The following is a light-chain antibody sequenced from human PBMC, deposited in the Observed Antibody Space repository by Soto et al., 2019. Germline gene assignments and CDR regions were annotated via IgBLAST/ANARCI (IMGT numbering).Light chain of an antibody. CDR1: SGHSSYA. CDR2: VNSDGSH. J-gene: IGLJ3*02. CDR3: QTWGTGVRV. V-gene: IGLV4-69*02. Sequence: QPVLTQSPSASASLGASVKLTCTLSSGHSSYAIAWHQQQPEKGPRYLMKVNSDGSHSKRDGIPDRFSGSSSGAERYLTISSLQSEDEADYYCQTWGTGVRVFGGGTKLTVL.